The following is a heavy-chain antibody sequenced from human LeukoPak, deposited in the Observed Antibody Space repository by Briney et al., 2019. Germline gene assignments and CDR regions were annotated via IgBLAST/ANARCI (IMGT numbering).Heavy chain of an antibody. CDR3: ARAGPYSGSYLTYGFDY. D-gene: IGHD1-26*01. J-gene: IGHJ4*02. V-gene: IGHV1-18*01. Sequence: ASVKVSCKASGYTFTSYGISWVRQAPGPGLEWMGWISAYNGNTNYAQKLQGRVTMTTDTSTSTAYMELRSLRSDDTAVYYCARAGPYSGSYLTYGFDYWGQGTLVTVSS. CDR1: GYTFTSYG. CDR2: ISAYNGNT.